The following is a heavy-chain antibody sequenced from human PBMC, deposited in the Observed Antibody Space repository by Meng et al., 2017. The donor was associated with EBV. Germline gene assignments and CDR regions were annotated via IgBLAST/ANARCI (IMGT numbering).Heavy chain of an antibody. CDR2: IIPAGGNT. CDR1: GYTFTSYY. CDR3: VRELVGGTFDY. J-gene: IGHJ4*02. V-gene: IGHV1-46*01. Sequence: QGQLVQSWAEVKKPGASVKVYCQASGYTFTSYYLHWVRQAPGQGLEWMGIIIPAGGNTNYAQKFRGRFTMTRDTSTSTVYMDLSILTSEDTAVYYCVRELVGGTFDYWGQGTLVTVSS. D-gene: IGHD1/OR15-1a*01.